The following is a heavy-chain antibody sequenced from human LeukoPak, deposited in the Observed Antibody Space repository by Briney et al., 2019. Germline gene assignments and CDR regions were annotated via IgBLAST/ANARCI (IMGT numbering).Heavy chain of an antibody. V-gene: IGHV3-23*01. CDR1: GFTFSSYA. CDR2: ISGSGGST. D-gene: IGHD3-22*01. Sequence: PGGSLRLSCAASGFTFSSYAMSWVRQAPGKGLEWVSAISGSGGSTYYADSVKGRFTISRDNSKDTLYLQMNSLRAEDTAVYYCAKDQGYYDSSGPPTWGQGTLVTVSS. CDR3: AKDQGYYDSSGPPT. J-gene: IGHJ5*02.